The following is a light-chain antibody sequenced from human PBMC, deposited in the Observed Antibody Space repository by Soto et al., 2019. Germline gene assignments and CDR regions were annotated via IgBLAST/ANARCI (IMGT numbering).Light chain of an antibody. CDR1: QSVRFNY. CDR3: QQYGSFSLT. J-gene: IGKJ4*01. V-gene: IGKV3-20*01. CDR2: DVS. Sequence: EIVLTQSPGTLSLSPGERATLSCRASQSVRFNYLAWYQQKPGQAPRLLIYDVSSRATRIPDRFSGSGSGTDFTLTISRLEPEDFAVYYCQQYGSFSLTFGGGTNVEIK.